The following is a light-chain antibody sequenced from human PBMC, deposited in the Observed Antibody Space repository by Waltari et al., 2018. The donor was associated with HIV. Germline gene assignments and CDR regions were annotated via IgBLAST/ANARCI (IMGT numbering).Light chain of an antibody. CDR1: RNIDNR. Sequence: DSPMTQSPSTLSASVGDRVTITCRARRNIDNRMAWYQQKPGKDPTLLIYFASTLQRGVPWRFSGSGSGTEFTLTISSLQPDDFATYYCQGGNGYFGQGTKVEIK. J-gene: IGKJ2*01. CDR2: FAS. V-gene: IGKV1-5*03. CDR3: QGGNGY.